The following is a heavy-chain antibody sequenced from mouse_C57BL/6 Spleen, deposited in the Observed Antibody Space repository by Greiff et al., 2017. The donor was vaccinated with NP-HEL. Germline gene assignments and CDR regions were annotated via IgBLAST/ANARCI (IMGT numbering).Heavy chain of an antibody. J-gene: IGHJ4*01. CDR2: IDPSDSET. D-gene: IGHD2-12*01. Sequence: QVQLQQPGAELVRPGSSVKLSCKASGYTFTSYWMHWVKQRPIQGLEWIGNIDPSDSETHYNQKFKDKATLTVDKSSSTAYMQLSSLTSEDSAVYYCARRDDRYAMDYWGQGTSVTVSS. V-gene: IGHV1-52*01. CDR3: ARRDDRYAMDY. CDR1: GYTFTSYW.